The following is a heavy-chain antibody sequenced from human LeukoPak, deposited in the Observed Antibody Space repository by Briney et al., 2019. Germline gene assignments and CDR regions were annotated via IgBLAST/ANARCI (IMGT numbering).Heavy chain of an antibody. CDR1: GFTFSRYG. CDR3: ARDRRFDY. V-gene: IGHV3-23*01. CDR2: ISNTGGST. J-gene: IGHJ4*02. Sequence: GGSLRLSCAASGFTFSRYGMSWVRQAPRKGLEWVSAISNTGGSTHYADSVKGRFTISRDNAKNSLYLQMNSLRAEDTAVYYCARDRRFDYWGQGTLVTVSS.